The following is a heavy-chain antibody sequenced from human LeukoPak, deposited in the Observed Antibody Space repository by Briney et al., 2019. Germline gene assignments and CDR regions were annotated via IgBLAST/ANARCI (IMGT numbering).Heavy chain of an antibody. CDR3: ATKGGGYSSGWPADFDY. D-gene: IGHD6-19*01. CDR1: GGTFSSYA. V-gene: IGHV1-69*13. J-gene: IGHJ4*02. CDR2: IIPIFGTA. Sequence: SVKVSCKASGGTFSSYAISWVRQAPGQGLEWMGGIIPIFGTANYAQKFQGRVTITADESTSTAYMELSSLRSEDTAVHYCATKGGGYSSGWPADFDYWGQGTLVTVSS.